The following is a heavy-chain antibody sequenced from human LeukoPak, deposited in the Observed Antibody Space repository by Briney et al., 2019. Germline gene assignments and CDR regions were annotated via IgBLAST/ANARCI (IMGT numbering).Heavy chain of an antibody. CDR1: GFTFSSYS. D-gene: IGHD3-10*01. Sequence: GGSLRLSCAASGFTFSSYSMNWVRQSPGKGLEWVSSISSSSSYIYYADSVKGRFTISRDNAKNSLYLQMNSLRVEDTAVYYCARDRVSGSGSIDYWGQGTLVTVSS. CDR3: ARDRVSGSGSIDY. V-gene: IGHV3-21*01. J-gene: IGHJ4*02. CDR2: ISSSSSYI.